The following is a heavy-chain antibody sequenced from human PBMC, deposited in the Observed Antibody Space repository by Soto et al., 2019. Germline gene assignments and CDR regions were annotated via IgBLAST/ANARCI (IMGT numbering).Heavy chain of an antibody. CDR1: GFTFSSYA. CDR2: ISYDGSNK. V-gene: IGHV3-30-3*01. J-gene: IGHJ5*02. Sequence: QVQLVESGGGVVQPGRSLRLSCAASGFTFSSYAMHWVRQAPGKGLEWVAVISYDGSNKYYADSVKGRFTISRDNSKNTMYLQMNSLRAEDTAVYYWARGDCISTSFYGVVGEDWFDPWGQGTLVTVSS. D-gene: IGHD2-2*01. CDR3: ARGDCISTSFYGVVGEDWFDP.